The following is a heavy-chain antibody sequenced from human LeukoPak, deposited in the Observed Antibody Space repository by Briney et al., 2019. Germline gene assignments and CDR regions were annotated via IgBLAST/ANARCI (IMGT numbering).Heavy chain of an antibody. V-gene: IGHV3-30*02. CDR1: AFTFSSYG. CDR2: IRFDGSNN. D-gene: IGHD3-10*01. CDR3: AKDLFPSGAQYSYMFRGVKNEGDAFDI. Sequence: GGSLRLPCAASAFTFSSYGMHWVRQAPGKGLEWVAFIRFDGSNNYYAGSVKGRFTISRDNSKNTLSLQMHSLRAEDTAVYYCAKDLFPSGAQYSYMFRGVKNEGDAFDIWGQGTMVTVSS. J-gene: IGHJ3*02.